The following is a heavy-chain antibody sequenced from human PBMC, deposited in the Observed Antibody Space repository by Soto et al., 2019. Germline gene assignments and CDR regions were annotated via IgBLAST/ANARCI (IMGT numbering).Heavy chain of an antibody. CDR3: AREGWDIAAAGTSLFFDY. V-gene: IGHV3-30-3*01. J-gene: IGHJ4*02. CDR2: ISYDGSNK. Sequence: QMQLVESGGGVVQPGRSLRLSCAASGFTFSSYAMHWVRQAPGKGLEWVAVISYDGSNKYYADSVKGRFTISRDNSKNTLYLQMNSLRAEDTAVYYCAREGWDIAAAGTSLFFDYWGQGTLVTVSS. D-gene: IGHD6-13*01. CDR1: GFTFSSYA.